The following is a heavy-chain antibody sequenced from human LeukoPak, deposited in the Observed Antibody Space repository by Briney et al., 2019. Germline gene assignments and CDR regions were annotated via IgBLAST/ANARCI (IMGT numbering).Heavy chain of an antibody. V-gene: IGHV4-34*01. CDR2: INHSGST. Sequence: TSETLSLTCAVYSGSFSGYYWSWIRQPPGKGLEWIGEINHSGSTNYNPSLKSRVTISLDTSKSQFSLKVRYVTAADTAVYYCARGLNDSWTGENYWGQGTLVTVSS. J-gene: IGHJ4*02. D-gene: IGHD3-3*01. CDR1: SGSFSGYY. CDR3: ARGLNDSWTGENY.